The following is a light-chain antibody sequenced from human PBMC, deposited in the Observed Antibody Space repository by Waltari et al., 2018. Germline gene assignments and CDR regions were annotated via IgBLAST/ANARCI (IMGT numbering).Light chain of an antibody. CDR3: QHYVNLPVT. Sequence: EIVLTQSPGTPALSPGESATPSCRASQRVSRALAWYQQKPGQAPRRLIYASSTRATGVPDSFSGSVSGTDFSLTISRLDPEDFAVYYCQHYVNLPVTFGQGTKVEI. J-gene: IGKJ1*01. V-gene: IGKV3-20*01. CDR1: QRVSRA. CDR2: ASS.